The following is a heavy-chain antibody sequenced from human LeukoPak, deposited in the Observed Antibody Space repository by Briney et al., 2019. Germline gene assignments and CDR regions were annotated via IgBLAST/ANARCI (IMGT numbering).Heavy chain of an antibody. CDR3: AKVAGTDYYYYYGMDV. V-gene: IGHV3-33*06. CDR1: GFTFSTYV. Sequence: PGLSLRLSCAASGFTFSTYVMHWVRQAPGKGLEWVAVIWYDGRNKYYADSVKGRFTISRDNSKNTLYLQMNSLRAEDTAVYYCAKVAGTDYYYYYGMDVWGQGTTVTVSS. D-gene: IGHD6-19*01. CDR2: IWYDGRNK. J-gene: IGHJ6*02.